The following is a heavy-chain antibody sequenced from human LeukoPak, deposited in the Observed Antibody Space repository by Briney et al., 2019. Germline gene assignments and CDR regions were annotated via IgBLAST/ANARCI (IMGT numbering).Heavy chain of an antibody. CDR3: AKDVLVRRLDLWFGESEFDP. V-gene: IGHV3-30*18. CDR1: GFTFSSYG. D-gene: IGHD3-10*01. CDR2: ISYDGSNK. Sequence: PGRSLRLSCAASGFTFSSYGMHWVRQAPGKGLEWVAVISYDGSNKYYADSVKGRFTISRDNSKNTLYLQMNSLRAEDTAVYYCAKDVLVRRLDLWFGESEFDPWGQGTLVTVSS. J-gene: IGHJ5*02.